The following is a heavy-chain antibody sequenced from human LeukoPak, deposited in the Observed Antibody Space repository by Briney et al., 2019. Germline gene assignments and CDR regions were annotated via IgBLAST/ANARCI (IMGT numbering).Heavy chain of an antibody. CDR3: AKDRGGWYGDYFDY. J-gene: IGHJ4*02. CDR2: ISGCGGST. CDR1: GFTCSSYA. V-gene: IGHV3-23*01. Sequence: GGSLTRYCAASGFTCSSYARGWLPQAPGKGRVWVSAISGCGGSTYYADSVKGRFTISRDNSKNTLYLQMNSLRTEDTAVYYCAKDRGGWYGDYFDYWGQGTLVTVSS. D-gene: IGHD6-19*01.